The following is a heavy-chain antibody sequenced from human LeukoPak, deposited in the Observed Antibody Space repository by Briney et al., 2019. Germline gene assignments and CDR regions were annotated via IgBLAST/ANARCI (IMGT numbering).Heavy chain of an antibody. CDR3: ARDHYYASGSHVYYYYMDV. J-gene: IGHJ6*03. CDR2: VYHSGTT. CDR1: GDSISSSNW. D-gene: IGHD3-10*01. V-gene: IGHV4-4*02. Sequence: PSETLSLTCAVSGDSISSSNWWWSWVRQPPGKRLEWIGEVYHSGTTNYNPSLKSRVTISIDKSKNQFSLKLTSVTAADTAVYYCARDHYYASGSHVYYYYMDVWGKGTTVTISS.